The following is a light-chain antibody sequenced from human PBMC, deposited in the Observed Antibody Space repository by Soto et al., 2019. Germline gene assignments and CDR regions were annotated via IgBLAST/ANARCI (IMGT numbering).Light chain of an antibody. CDR1: SSDVDGYNY. J-gene: IGLJ1*01. Sequence: QSVLTQPASVSGSPGQSITISCTGTSSDVDGYNYVSWYQQHPGKAPKLMIYAVSNRPSGVSNRFSGSKSGNTATLTISGLQAEDEADYYCCSYTVSGTYVFGTGTKVTVL. CDR2: AVS. V-gene: IGLV2-14*01. CDR3: CSYTVSGTYV.